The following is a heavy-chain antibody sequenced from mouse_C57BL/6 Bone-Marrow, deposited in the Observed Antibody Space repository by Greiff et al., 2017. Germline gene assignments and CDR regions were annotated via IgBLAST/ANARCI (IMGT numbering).Heavy chain of an antibody. CDR2: IDPSDSYT. CDR3: ARGDFHFDY. V-gene: IGHV1-59*01. J-gene: IGHJ2*01. Sequence: QVQLQQPGAELVRPGTSVKLSCKASGYTFTSYWMHWVKQRPGQGLEWIGVIDPSDSYTNYNQKFKGKATLTVDTSSSTAYMQLSSLTSEDSAVYYCARGDFHFDYWGQGTTLTVSS. CDR1: GYTFTSYW.